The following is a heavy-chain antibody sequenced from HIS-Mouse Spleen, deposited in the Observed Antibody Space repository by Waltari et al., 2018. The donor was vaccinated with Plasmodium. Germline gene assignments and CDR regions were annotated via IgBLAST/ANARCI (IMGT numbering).Heavy chain of an antibody. CDR3: ASSWYWYFDL. CDR1: GFTFSSYW. D-gene: IGHD6-13*01. Sequence: EVQLVESGGGLVQPGGSLRLYCGDSGFTFSSYWMSWVRQAPGKGLEWVANIKQDGSEKYYVDSVKGRFTISRDNAKNSLYLQMNSLRAEDTAVYYCASSWYWYFDLWGRGTLVTVSS. J-gene: IGHJ2*01. V-gene: IGHV3-7*01. CDR2: IKQDGSEK.